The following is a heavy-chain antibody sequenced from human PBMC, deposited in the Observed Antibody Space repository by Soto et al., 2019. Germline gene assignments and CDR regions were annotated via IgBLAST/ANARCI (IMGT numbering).Heavy chain of an antibody. J-gene: IGHJ6*02. D-gene: IGHD6-13*01. Sequence: QVQLVESGGGLVKPGGSLRLSCAASGFTFSDYSMTWIRQAPGKGLEWVSYISSSGSPIYYADSVKGRFTISRDNAQNSLYLQMSRLGAEDLAVYYCAGGGKQLHGMDVWGQGTTVTVSS. V-gene: IGHV3-11*01. CDR2: ISSSGSPI. CDR3: AGGGKQLHGMDV. CDR1: GFTFSDYS.